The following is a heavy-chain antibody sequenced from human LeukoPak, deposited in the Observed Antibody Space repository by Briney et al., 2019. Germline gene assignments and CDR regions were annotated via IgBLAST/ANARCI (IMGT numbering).Heavy chain of an antibody. CDR2: INPNSGGT. D-gene: IGHD5-18*01. Sequence: ASVKVSCKASGYTFIDYYMHWVRQAPGQGLEWMGWINPNSGGTNFAQKFQGRVTMTRDTSIGTAYMELSSLRSDDTAVYYCARDRIHTALLDYWGQGTLVTVSS. CDR3: ARDRIHTALLDY. J-gene: IGHJ4*02. V-gene: IGHV1-2*02. CDR1: GYTFIDYY.